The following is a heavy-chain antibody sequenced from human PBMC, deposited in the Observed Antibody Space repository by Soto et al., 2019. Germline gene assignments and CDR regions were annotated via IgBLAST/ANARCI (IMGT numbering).Heavy chain of an antibody. J-gene: IGHJ4*02. CDR3: ASRSVDTAMGTTYFDY. V-gene: IGHV4-34*01. D-gene: IGHD5-18*01. CDR1: GGSFSGYY. Sequence: PSETLSLTCAVYGGSFSGYYWSWIRQPPGKGLEWIGEINHSGSTNYNPSLKSRVTISVDTSKNQFSLKLSSVTAADTAVYYCASRSVDTAMGTTYFDYSGQGTLVTVSS. CDR2: INHSGST.